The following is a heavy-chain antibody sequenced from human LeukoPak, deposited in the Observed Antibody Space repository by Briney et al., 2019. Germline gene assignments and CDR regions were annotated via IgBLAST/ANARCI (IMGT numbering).Heavy chain of an antibody. CDR2: IYYSGST. CDR1: GGSISSYY. CDR3: ARGNYDILTGYRDAFDI. V-gene: IGHV4-59*12. Sequence: SETLSLTCTVSGGSISSYYWSWIRQPPGKGLEWIGYIYYSGSTNYNPSLKSRVTISVDTSKNQFSLKLSPVTAADTAVYYCARGNYDILTGYRDAFDIWGQGTMVTVSS. J-gene: IGHJ3*02. D-gene: IGHD3-9*01.